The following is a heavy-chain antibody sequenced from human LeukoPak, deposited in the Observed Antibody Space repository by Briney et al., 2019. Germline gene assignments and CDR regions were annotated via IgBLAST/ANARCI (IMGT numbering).Heavy chain of an antibody. J-gene: IGHJ4*02. D-gene: IGHD1-14*01. CDR2: IGPTGSDR. Sequence: GGSLRLSCTASGLTFSTSGFNWVRQAPGKGLEWVASIGPTGSDRYHADSIKGRFTISRDNANNFLYLQMNSLRAEDTAVYYCATETNGRHYDYWGQGTLVTVSS. CDR1: GLTFSTSG. CDR3: ATETNGRHYDY. V-gene: IGHV3-21*06.